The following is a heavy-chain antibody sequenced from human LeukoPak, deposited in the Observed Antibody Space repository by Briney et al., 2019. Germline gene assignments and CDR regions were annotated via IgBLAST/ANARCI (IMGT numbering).Heavy chain of an antibody. CDR1: GGTFSSYA. Sequence: ASVKLSCKASGGTFSSYAISWVRQAPGQGLEWMGRIIPILGIANYAQKFQGRVTITADKSTSTAYMELSSLRSEDTAVYYCASSYSSSSIFDYWGQGTLVTVSS. D-gene: IGHD6-6*01. CDR2: IIPILGIA. V-gene: IGHV1-69*04. CDR3: ASSYSSSSIFDY. J-gene: IGHJ4*02.